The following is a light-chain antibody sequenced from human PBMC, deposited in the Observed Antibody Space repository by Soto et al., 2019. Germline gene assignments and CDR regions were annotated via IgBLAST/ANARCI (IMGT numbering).Light chain of an antibody. Sequence: IVMTQSPATLSVSPGERATLSCRASQSVSSDLAWYHQKPGQAPRLLIYSASTRATGIPARFSGSGSGTEFTLTINSLQSEDFAVYYCQQYNNWQRTFGQGTKVDIK. J-gene: IGKJ1*01. CDR1: QSVSSD. V-gene: IGKV3-15*01. CDR3: QQYNNWQRT. CDR2: SAS.